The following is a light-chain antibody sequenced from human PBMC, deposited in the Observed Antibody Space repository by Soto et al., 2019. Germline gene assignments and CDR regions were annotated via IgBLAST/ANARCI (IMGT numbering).Light chain of an antibody. CDR2: EVT. V-gene: IGLV2-18*01. CDR3: TLYTRSTTIV. J-gene: IGLJ1*01. CDR1: SSDVGSNDR. Sequence: QSALTQPPSVSGSPGQSVTISCTGTSSDVGSNDRVSWYQQPPGAAPKLMIYEVTNRPSGVPDRFSGSKSGNTASLTISGLQAEDEADYYCTLYTRSTTIVCGTGTKLTVL.